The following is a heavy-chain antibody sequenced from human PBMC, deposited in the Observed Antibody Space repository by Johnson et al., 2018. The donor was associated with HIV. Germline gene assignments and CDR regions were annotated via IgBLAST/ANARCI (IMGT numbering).Heavy chain of an antibody. Sequence: VQLVESGGGLVQPGGSLRLSCAASGFTFNTYGMSWVRQPPGKGLEWVSLITFNGGDTAYSDSVKGRFTISRDDSKNTLYLQMNSLKTEDTAVYYCTTTVAGGASWGQGTMVTVSS. V-gene: IGHV3-20*04. D-gene: IGHD6-19*01. CDR2: ITFNGGDT. CDR1: GFTFNTYG. J-gene: IGHJ3*01. CDR3: TTTVAGGAS.